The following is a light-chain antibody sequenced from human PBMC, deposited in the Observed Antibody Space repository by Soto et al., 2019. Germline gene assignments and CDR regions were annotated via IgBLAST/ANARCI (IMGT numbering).Light chain of an antibody. CDR3: QQYNNWPWT. CDR1: QSISGT. V-gene: IGKV3-15*01. CDR2: GAS. J-gene: IGKJ1*01. Sequence: IVMTQSPATLSVSPGGRATLSCRASQSISGTLAWYQQKPGQPPRLLIYGASTRATGIPARFSGSGSGTEFTLTINSLQSVDFAVYSCQQYNNWPWTFGQGTKVDIK.